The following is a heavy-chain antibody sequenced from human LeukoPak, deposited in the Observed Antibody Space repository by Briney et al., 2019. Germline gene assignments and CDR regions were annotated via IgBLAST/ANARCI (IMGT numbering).Heavy chain of an antibody. CDR1: GFTFSSYG. Sequence: GRSLRLSCAASGFTFSSYGMHWVRQAPGKGLEWVAVIWYDGSNKYYADSVKGRFTISRDNSKNTLYLQMNSLRAEDTAVYYCAKDAYDSSGYYQHWGQGTLVTVSS. D-gene: IGHD3-22*01. CDR3: AKDAYDSSGYYQH. V-gene: IGHV3-33*06. CDR2: IWYDGSNK. J-gene: IGHJ1*01.